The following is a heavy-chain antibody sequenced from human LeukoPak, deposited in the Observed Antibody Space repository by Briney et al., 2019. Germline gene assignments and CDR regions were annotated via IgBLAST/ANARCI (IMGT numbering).Heavy chain of an antibody. J-gene: IGHJ4*02. CDR1: EYTFTGYY. CDR3: AREWGLESRGYYYAY. Sequence: GASVKVSCKASEYTFTGYYMHWVRQAPGQGLEWMGRINPNSGGTNYAQKFQGRVTMTRDTSISTAYMELSRLRSDDTAVYYCAREWGLESRGYYYAYWGQGTLVTVSS. CDR2: INPNSGGT. V-gene: IGHV1-2*06. D-gene: IGHD3-22*01.